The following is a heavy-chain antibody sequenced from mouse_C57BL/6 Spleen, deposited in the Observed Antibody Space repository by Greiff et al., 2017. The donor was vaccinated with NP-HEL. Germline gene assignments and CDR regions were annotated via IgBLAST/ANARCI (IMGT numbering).Heavy chain of an antibody. Sequence: QVQLKQPGAELVRPGSSVKLSCKASGYTFTSYWMHWVKQRPIQGLEWIGNIDPSDSETHYNQKFKDKATLTVDKSSSTAYMQRSSLTSEDSAVYYCAREDWDGAWFAYWGQGTLVTVSA. V-gene: IGHV1-52*01. D-gene: IGHD4-1*01. CDR1: GYTFTSYW. J-gene: IGHJ3*01. CDR2: IDPSDSET. CDR3: AREDWDGAWFAY.